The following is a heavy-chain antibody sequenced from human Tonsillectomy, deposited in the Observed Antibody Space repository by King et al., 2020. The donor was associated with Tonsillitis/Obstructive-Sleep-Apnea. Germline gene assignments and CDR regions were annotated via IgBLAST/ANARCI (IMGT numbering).Heavy chain of an antibody. Sequence: VQLQQWGAGLLKPSETLSLTCAVYGGSFSDSYWNWIRQPPGKGLEWIGEIDHSRSTNSNQSLKSRITISVDTSMNQFSLRLNSVTAADTAVYYCARGGPGHSCDTWGQGTLVTVSS. D-gene: IGHD1-1*01. V-gene: IGHV4-34*01. CDR2: IDHSRST. CDR3: ARGGPGHSCDT. J-gene: IGHJ5*02. CDR1: GGSFSDSY.